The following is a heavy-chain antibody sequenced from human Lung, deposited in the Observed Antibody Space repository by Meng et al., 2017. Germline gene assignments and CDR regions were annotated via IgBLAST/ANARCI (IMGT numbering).Heavy chain of an antibody. Sequence: AYVTSPVPSLKVRCKTSQYNFPDHNIHWVRRTPGQGLKWMGRINPKNGDTHYAQKLQARVTMTGDASISTAYMELSGLRSDDTAMYYCARDEDISAAGKLFGDYWGQGTLVTVSS. CDR1: QYNFPDHN. J-gene: IGHJ4*02. D-gene: IGHD6-25*01. CDR2: INPKNGDT. CDR3: ARDEDISAAGKLFGDY. V-gene: IGHV1-2*06.